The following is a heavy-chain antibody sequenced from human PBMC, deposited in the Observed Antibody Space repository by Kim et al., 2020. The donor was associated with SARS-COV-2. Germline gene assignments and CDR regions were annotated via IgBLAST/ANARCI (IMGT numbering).Heavy chain of an antibody. V-gene: IGHV4-39*01. Sequence: SETLSLTCTVSGGSISSSSYYWGWIRQPPGKGLEWIGSIYYSGSTYYNPSLKSRVTISVDTSKNQFSLKLSSVTAADTAVYYCARLVLGYCSGGSCYRGGIDYWGQGTLVTVSS. D-gene: IGHD2-15*01. CDR1: GGSISSSSYY. J-gene: IGHJ4*02. CDR2: IYYSGST. CDR3: ARLVLGYCSGGSCYRGGIDY.